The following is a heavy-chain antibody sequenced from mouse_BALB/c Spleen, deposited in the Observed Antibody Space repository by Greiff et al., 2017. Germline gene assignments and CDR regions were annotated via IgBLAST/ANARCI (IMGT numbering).Heavy chain of an antibody. CDR2: IYPGDGDT. CDR3: ARRRGNIPYYFDY. J-gene: IGHJ2*01. Sequence: VQLQQSGAELVRPGSSVKISCKASGYAFSSYWMNWVKQRPGQGLEWIGQIYPGDGDTNYNGKFKGKATLTADKSSSTAYMQLSSLTSEDSAVYFCARRRGNIPYYFDYWGQGTTLTVSS. D-gene: IGHD2-1*01. V-gene: IGHV1-80*01. CDR1: GYAFSSYW.